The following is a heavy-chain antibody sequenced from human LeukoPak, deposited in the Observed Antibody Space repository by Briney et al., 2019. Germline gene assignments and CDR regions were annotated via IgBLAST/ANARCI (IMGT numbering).Heavy chain of an antibody. Sequence: GGSLRLSCAASGFTFSSYAMSWVRQAPGKGLEWVSAISGSGGSTYYADSVKGRFTISRDNSKNTLYLQMNSLRAEDTAVYYCAKGPPHYRHSGYDWGFDYWGQGTLVTVSS. J-gene: IGHJ4*02. V-gene: IGHV3-23*01. D-gene: IGHD5-12*01. CDR3: AKGPPHYRHSGYDWGFDY. CDR1: GFTFSSYA. CDR2: ISGSGGST.